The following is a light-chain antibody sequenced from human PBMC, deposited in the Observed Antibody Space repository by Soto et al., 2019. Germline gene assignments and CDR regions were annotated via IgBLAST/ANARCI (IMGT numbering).Light chain of an antibody. CDR2: AAS. CDR1: QGISTY. CDR3: QQSYSTTWT. J-gene: IGKJ1*01. V-gene: IGKV1-39*01. Sequence: DIQMTQSPSSLSASVGDRVTITCRASQGISTYLNWYQQKPGKAPKLLIYAASSLQSGVPSRFSGSGSETDFTLTISSLQPEDFATYAGQQSYSTTWTFGQGANVEIK.